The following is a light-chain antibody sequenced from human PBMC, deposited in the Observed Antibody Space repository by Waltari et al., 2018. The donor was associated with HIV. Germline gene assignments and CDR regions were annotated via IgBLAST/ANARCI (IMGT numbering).Light chain of an antibody. CDR2: DVS. V-gene: IGLV2-23*02. Sequence: QSALTQPASVSGSPGQSITISCTGTSSDVGGYNYVSWYQQHPGKAPKLMIYDVSTRSSGVSNRCSGSKSGNTASLTISGLQAEDEADYYCCSYAGSSTWVFGGGTKLTVL. CDR3: CSYAGSSTWV. J-gene: IGLJ3*02. CDR1: SSDVGGYNY.